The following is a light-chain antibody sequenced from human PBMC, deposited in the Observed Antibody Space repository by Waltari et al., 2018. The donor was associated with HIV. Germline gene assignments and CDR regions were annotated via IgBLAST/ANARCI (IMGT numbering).Light chain of an antibody. CDR2: ENN. V-gene: IGLV1-51*02. Sequence: QSVLTQPPSVSAAPGQQVTIPCSGSSSNIGNNFVSWSQQLPGTAPKLLIYENNYRPSGIPDRFSGSKSVTSATLDISGLQTGDEATYFCETWDSSLSVVVFGGGTKLTVL. CDR3: ETWDSSLSVVV. J-gene: IGLJ2*01. CDR1: SSNIGNNF.